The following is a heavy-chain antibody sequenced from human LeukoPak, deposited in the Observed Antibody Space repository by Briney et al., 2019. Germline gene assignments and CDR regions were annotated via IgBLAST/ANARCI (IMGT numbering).Heavy chain of an antibody. Sequence: GGSLRLSCTASGFTFSNYDMSWLRQAPGKGLEWVSSISDSGGSTYYADSVKGRFIISRDNSKNTLYLQMTNLRAADTAVYYCAKDLSRAVAADWFDPWDQGSLVIVSS. CDR3: AKDLSRAVAADWFDP. V-gene: IGHV3-23*01. J-gene: IGHJ5*02. CDR2: ISDSGGST. D-gene: IGHD6-19*01. CDR1: GFTFSNYD.